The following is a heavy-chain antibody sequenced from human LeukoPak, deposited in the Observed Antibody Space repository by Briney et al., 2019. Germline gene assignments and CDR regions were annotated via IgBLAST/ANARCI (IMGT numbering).Heavy chain of an antibody. J-gene: IGHJ4*02. Sequence: ARSLTLSCAIYGITLSYYGMSAVRAAPGEPPPWVAGISDSGGSTKYADSVKGRFTMSRDSSKNTQYLQMNRLRAEDTAIYYCARVIRAAPGKGYFDDWGQGTLVTVAS. CDR3: ARVIRAAPGKGYFDD. CDR2: ISDSGGST. D-gene: IGHD6-13*01. V-gene: IGHV3-23*01. CDR1: GITLSYYG.